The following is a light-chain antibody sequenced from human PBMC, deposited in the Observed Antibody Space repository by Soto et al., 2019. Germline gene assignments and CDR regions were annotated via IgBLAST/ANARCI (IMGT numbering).Light chain of an antibody. CDR1: RDIDKF. CDR3: QQYDDLQIT. J-gene: IGKJ5*01. CDR2: DAS. V-gene: IGKV1-33*01. Sequence: DIQMTQSPASLSASVGDRVTITCQASRDIDKFLNWYQQKPGKAPKLLIDDASNLATGVPSRFRGSGSGTHFTLTISSLQTEDVATSYFQQYDDLQITFGQGTRLQIK.